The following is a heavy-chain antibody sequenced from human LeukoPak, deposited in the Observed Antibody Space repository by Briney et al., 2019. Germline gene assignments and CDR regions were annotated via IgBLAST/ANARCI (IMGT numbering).Heavy chain of an antibody. V-gene: IGHV1-2*02. CDR1: GYATDYY. CDR3: AYYDYNIYPY. D-gene: IGHD5-12*01. J-gene: IGHJ4*02. Sequence: VASMKVSCKASGYATDYYIHWVRQAPGQGLEWMGWINPNSGGTIYARSFRGRVTMTRDTSIATVYLELRSLRSDDAAVYYCAYYDYNIYPYWGQGTLVTVSS. CDR2: INPNSGGT.